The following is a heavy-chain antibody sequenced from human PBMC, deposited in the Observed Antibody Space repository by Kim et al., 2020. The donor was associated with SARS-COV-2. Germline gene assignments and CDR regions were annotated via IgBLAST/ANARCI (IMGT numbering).Heavy chain of an antibody. J-gene: IGHJ4*02. CDR3: TTDSEGIAARPYILVATIFNYHGDRFDY. CDR2: IKSKTDGGTT. D-gene: IGHD6-6*01. V-gene: IGHV3-15*01. Sequence: GGSLRLSCAASGFTFSNAWMSWVRQAPGKGLEWVGRIKSKTDGGTTDYAAPVKGRFTISRDDSKNTLYLQMNSLKTEDTAVYYCTTDSEGIAARPYILVATIFNYHGDRFDYWGQGTLVTVSS. CDR1: GFTFSNAW.